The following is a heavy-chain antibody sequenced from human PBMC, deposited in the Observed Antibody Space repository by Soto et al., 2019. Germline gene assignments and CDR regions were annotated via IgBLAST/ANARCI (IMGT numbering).Heavy chain of an antibody. CDR1: GGTFSSYT. D-gene: IGHD1-26*01. J-gene: IGHJ4*02. CDR2: IIPILGIA. V-gene: IGHV1-69*04. CDR3: ARDMGSGSHYFDY. Sequence: SVKVSCKASGGTFSSYTISWVRQAPGQGLEWMGRIIPILGIANYAQKFQGRVTITADKSTSTAYMELSSLRSEDTAVYYCARDMGSGSHYFDYWGQGTLVTVSS.